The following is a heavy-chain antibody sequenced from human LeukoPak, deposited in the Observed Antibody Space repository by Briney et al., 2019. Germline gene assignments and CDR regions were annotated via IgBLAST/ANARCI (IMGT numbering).Heavy chain of an antibody. J-gene: IGHJ4*02. CDR2: INSDGSST. CDR1: GFTFSSYW. V-gene: IGHV3-74*01. Sequence: PGGSLRLSCAASGFTFSSYWMHWVRQAPGKGLVWISRINSDGSSTSYADSVKGRFTISRDNAKNTLYLQMNSLRAEDTAVYYCARSSYSNGEANDYWGQGTLVTVSS. D-gene: IGHD4-11*01. CDR3: ARSSYSNGEANDY.